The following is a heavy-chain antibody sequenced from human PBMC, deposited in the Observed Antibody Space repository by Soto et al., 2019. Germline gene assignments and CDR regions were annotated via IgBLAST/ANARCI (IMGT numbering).Heavy chain of an antibody. CDR1: GGAISTYY. CDR3: ARGQRFSDWFDP. J-gene: IGHJ5*02. Sequence: SETLSLTCTVSGGAISTYYWTWIRQPAGKGLEWIGRIYSSGSTKYNPSPQSRVTMSLDTSNNQFSLRLTSVTAADTAVYYCARGQRFSDWFDPWGQGTLVTV. CDR2: IYSSGST. D-gene: IGHD3-3*01. V-gene: IGHV4-4*07.